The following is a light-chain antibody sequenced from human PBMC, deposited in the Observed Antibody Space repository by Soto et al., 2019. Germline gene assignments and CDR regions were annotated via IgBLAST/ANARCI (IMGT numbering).Light chain of an antibody. V-gene: IGLV2-14*01. CDR1: SSDVGGYNY. CDR2: DVS. Sequence: QSALTQPASVSGSPGQSITISCTGTSSDVGGYNYVSWYQQHPGKAPKLMIYDVSNRPSGVSNRFSGSKSGNTASLTISGLQAEDEADYYCSSSTSSSTYVFGTGNKVTVL. CDR3: SSSTSSSTYV. J-gene: IGLJ1*01.